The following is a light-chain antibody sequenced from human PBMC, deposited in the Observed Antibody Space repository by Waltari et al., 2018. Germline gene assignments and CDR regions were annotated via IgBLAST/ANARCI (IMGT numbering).Light chain of an antibody. CDR1: QSIGKY. CDR2: AES. J-gene: IGKJ1*01. CDR3: QNHERLPAT. Sequence: EVVLTQSPGTLSLSPGERATLSCRASQSIGKYLVWYQQRPGQAPRLLIYAESTRATGIPDRFSGSGYGTDFSLTISRLEPEDFAVYYCQNHERLPATFGQGTKVEIK. V-gene: IGKV3-20*01.